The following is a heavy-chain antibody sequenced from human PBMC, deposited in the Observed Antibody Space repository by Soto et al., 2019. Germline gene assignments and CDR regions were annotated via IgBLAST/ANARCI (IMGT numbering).Heavy chain of an antibody. Sequence: GGSRRLSCAASGFTFSSYAMSWVRQAPGKGLEWVSAISGSGGSTYYADSVKGRFTISRDNSKNTLYLQMNSLRAEDTAVYYCAKPKLGFRSRFDYWGQGTLVTVSS. D-gene: IGHD6-13*01. V-gene: IGHV3-23*01. CDR3: AKPKLGFRSRFDY. CDR2: ISGSGGST. J-gene: IGHJ4*02. CDR1: GFTFSSYA.